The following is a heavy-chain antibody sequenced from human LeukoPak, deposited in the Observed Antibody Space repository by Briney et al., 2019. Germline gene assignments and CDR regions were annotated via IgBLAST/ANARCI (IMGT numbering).Heavy chain of an antibody. D-gene: IGHD3-16*01. Sequence: SATLTLTCADSGESFRGYYWSWMRQPPGQGLEWMGEINHSGSSNNNPPLYRRVTISTDTSKNHFSLKLSSVTAADTAVYYFARTKGVPAFGAFAIWGQGSMVTASS. V-gene: IGHV4-34*01. CDR3: ARTKGVPAFGAFAI. CDR1: GESFRGYY. CDR2: INHSGSS. J-gene: IGHJ3*02.